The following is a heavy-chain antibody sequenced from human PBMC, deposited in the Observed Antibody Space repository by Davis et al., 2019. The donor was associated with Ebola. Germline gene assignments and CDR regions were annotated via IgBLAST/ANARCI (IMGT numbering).Heavy chain of an antibody. V-gene: IGHV3-33*01. Sequence: PGGSLRLSCAASGFMFSSYGMHWVRQAPGKGLEWVAVIWYDGSNKYYADSVKGRFTISRDNSNNLLYLQMNSLRAEDTAVYYCAIPDCSGADCYSVYIKNWGQGTLVTVSS. CDR1: GFMFSSYG. CDR3: AIPDCSGADCYSVYIKN. CDR2: IWYDGSNK. D-gene: IGHD2-15*01. J-gene: IGHJ4*02.